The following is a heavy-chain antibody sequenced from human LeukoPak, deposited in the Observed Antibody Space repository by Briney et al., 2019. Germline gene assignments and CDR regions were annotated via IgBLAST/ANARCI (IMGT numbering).Heavy chain of an antibody. CDR1: GFTFSLYS. V-gene: IGHV3-48*04. D-gene: IGHD2/OR15-2a*01. Sequence: PGGSLRLSCEASGFTFSLYSMKWVRQAPGKGLEWGSYISSSSTIYYADSVKGRFTISRDNAKNFLSLQMDSLRVEDSAVYFCARRHTSHYYMDVWGKGTTVTVSS. CDR2: ISSSSTI. J-gene: IGHJ6*03. CDR3: ARRHTSHYYMDV.